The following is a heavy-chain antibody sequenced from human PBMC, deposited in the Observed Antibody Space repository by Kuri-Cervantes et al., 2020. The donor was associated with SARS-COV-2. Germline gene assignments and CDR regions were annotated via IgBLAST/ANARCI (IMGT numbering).Heavy chain of an antibody. CDR3: GRGIVVVVAAMGYFDY. J-gene: IGHJ4*02. D-gene: IGHD2-15*01. CDR1: GYTFTNYG. CDR2: INGYNDNT. Sequence: ASVKVSCKASGYTFTNYGISWVRQAPGQGLEWMGWINGYNDNTKYAQKLQGRVTMTTDTSTSTAYMELRSLRSDDTAVYYCGRGIVVVVAAMGYFDYWGQGTLVTVSS. V-gene: IGHV1-18*04.